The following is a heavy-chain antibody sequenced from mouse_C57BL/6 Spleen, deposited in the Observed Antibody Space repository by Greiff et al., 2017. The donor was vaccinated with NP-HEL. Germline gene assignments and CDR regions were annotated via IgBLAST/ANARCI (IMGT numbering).Heavy chain of an antibody. CDR1: GYTFTDYY. CDR3: ARSPLYYGSSLDYFDY. J-gene: IGHJ2*01. V-gene: IGHV1-26*01. D-gene: IGHD1-1*01. Sequence: EVQLQQSGPELVKPGASVKISCKASGYTFTDYYMNWVKQSHGKSLEWIGDINPNNGGTSYNQKFKGKATLTVDKSSSTAYMELRSLTSEDSAVYYCARSPLYYGSSLDYFDYWGQGTTLTVSS. CDR2: INPNNGGT.